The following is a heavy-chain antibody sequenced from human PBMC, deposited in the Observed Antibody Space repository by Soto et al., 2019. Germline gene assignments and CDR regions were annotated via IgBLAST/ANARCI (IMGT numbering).Heavy chain of an antibody. CDR1: GGSFSRYY. V-gene: IGHV4-34*01. J-gene: IGHJ6*02. CDR2: INHSGST. CDR3: ARGLYITNTFYYYYAMDV. Sequence: QVQLQQWGAGLLKPSETLSLTCAIYGGSFSRYYWNWIRQPPGEGLEWIGEINHSGSTNYNPSLKSRVTISVDTSRNQFSLKLSSVTAADTAVYYCARGLYITNTFYYYYAMDVWGQGTTVTVSS. D-gene: IGHD2-8*01.